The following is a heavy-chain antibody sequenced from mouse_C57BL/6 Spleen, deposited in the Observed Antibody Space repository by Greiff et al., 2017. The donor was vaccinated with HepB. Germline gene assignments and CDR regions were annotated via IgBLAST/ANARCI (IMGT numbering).Heavy chain of an antibody. V-gene: IGHV5-9-1*02. Sequence: DVMLVESGEGLVKPGGSLKLSCAASGFTFSSYAMSWVRQTPEKRLEWVAYISSGGDYIYYADTVKGRFTISRDNARNTLYLQMSSLKSEDTAMYYCTRHYYGSSYYAMDYWGQGTSVTVSS. CDR3: TRHYYGSSYYAMDY. CDR1: GFTFSSYA. J-gene: IGHJ4*01. D-gene: IGHD1-1*01. CDR2: ISSGGDYI.